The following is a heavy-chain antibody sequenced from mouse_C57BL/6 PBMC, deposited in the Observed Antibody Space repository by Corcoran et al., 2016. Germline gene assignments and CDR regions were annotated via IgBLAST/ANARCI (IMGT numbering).Heavy chain of an antibody. V-gene: IGHV1-18*01. CDR2: INPNNGGT. Sequence: EVQLQQSGPELVKPGASVKIPCKASGYTFTDYNMDWVKQSHGKSLEWIGDINPNNGGTIYNQKFKGKATLTVDKSSSTAYMELRSLTSEDTAVYYCARGGSSGYKSYYAMDYWGQGTSVTVSS. J-gene: IGHJ4*01. CDR3: ARGGSSGYKSYYAMDY. D-gene: IGHD3-2*02. CDR1: GYTFTDYN.